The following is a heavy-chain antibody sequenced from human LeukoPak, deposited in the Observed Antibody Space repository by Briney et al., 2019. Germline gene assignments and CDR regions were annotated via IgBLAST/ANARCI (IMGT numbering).Heavy chain of an antibody. Sequence: GGSLRLSCAASGFTFSDYYMSWIRQAPRKGLAWVSYISSSGSTIYYADSVKGRFTISRDNAKNSLYLQMNSLRAEDTAVYYCARDQDYYGSGKGWFDPWGQGTLVTVSS. CDR1: GFTFSDYY. CDR2: ISSSGSTI. D-gene: IGHD3-10*01. CDR3: ARDQDYYGSGKGWFDP. V-gene: IGHV3-11*01. J-gene: IGHJ5*02.